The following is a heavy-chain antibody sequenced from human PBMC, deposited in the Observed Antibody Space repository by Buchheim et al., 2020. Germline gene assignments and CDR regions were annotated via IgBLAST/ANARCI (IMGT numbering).Heavy chain of an antibody. CDR1: GDMFDNYA. Sequence: QVQLVQSGTEVKRPGSSAKVSCKASGDMFDNYAITWVRQAPGQGLEWLGGIIPVSSTPIYAQKFQGRLTFTADQSATTFYMELTSLRSEDTAVYFCASPLSYYYYYYMGVWGEGTT. J-gene: IGHJ6*03. V-gene: IGHV1-69*01. CDR3: ASPLSYYYYYYMGV. CDR2: IIPVSSTP.